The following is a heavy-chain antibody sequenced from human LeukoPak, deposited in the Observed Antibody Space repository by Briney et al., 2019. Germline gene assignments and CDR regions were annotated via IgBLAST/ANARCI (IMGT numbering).Heavy chain of an antibody. Sequence: ASVKVSCKASAYTFTSYGISWVRQAPGQGLEWMGWISAYNGNTNYAQKLQGRVTMTTDTSTNTAYMELTSLRSDDTAVYYCAKLAGDYYDSSGYYDWGQGTLVTVSS. CDR1: AYTFTSYG. J-gene: IGHJ4*02. D-gene: IGHD3-22*01. CDR2: ISAYNGNT. V-gene: IGHV1-18*01. CDR3: AKLAGDYYDSSGYYD.